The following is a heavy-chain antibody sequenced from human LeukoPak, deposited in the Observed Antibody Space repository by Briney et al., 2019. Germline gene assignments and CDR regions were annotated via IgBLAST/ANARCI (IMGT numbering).Heavy chain of an antibody. CDR2: INHSGST. Sequence: SETLSLTCAVYGVSFSGYYWSWIRQPPGKGLEWIGEINHSGSTNYNPSLKSRVTISVDTSKNQFSLKLSSVTAADTAVYYCARVGWGIAAAGLDYWGQGTLVTVSS. V-gene: IGHV4-34*01. CDR3: ARVGWGIAAAGLDY. CDR1: GVSFSGYY. J-gene: IGHJ4*02. D-gene: IGHD6-13*01.